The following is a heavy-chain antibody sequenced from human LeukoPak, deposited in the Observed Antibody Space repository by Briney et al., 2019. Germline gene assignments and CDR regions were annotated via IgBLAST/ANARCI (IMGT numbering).Heavy chain of an antibody. J-gene: IGHJ4*02. V-gene: IGHV3-30*18. D-gene: IGHD3-22*01. CDR3: AKDREVYYYDSRGTDY. Sequence: PGGSLRLSCAASGCTFSSDGMHWVRQAPAKGLEWVAVISYDGSNKYYADSVKGRFTISRDNSKNTLYLQMNSLRAEDTAVYYCAKDREVYYYDSRGTDYWGQGTLVTVSS. CDR2: ISYDGSNK. CDR1: GCTFSSDG.